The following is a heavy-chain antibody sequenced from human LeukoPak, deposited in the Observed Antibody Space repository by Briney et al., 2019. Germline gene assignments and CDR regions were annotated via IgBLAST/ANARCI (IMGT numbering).Heavy chain of an antibody. D-gene: IGHD6-13*01. CDR2: IWYDGSNK. CDR1: GFTFSSYG. CDR3: ARSYSSSWYVVDYYYYYGMDV. J-gene: IGHJ6*02. V-gene: IGHV3-33*01. Sequence: GGSLRLSCAASGFTFSSYGMHWVRQAPGKGLEWVAVIWYDGSNKYYADSVKGRFTISRDNSKNTLYLQMNSLRAEDTAVYYCARSYSSSWYVVDYYYYYGMDVWGQGTTVTVSS.